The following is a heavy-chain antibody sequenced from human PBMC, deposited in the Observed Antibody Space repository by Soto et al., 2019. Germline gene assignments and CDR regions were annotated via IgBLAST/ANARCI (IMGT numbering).Heavy chain of an antibody. J-gene: IGHJ6*02. CDR2: IKSKTDGGTT. CDR1: GFTFSNAW. Sequence: PGGSLRLSFAASGFTFSNAWMSWVRQAPGKGLEWVGRIKSKTDGGTTDYDAPVKGRFTISRDDSKNTLYLQMNSLKTEDTAVFYCTTENSGSYPDYYYYGMDVWGQGTTVTVSS. D-gene: IGHD1-26*01. V-gene: IGHV3-15*01. CDR3: TTENSGSYPDYYYYGMDV.